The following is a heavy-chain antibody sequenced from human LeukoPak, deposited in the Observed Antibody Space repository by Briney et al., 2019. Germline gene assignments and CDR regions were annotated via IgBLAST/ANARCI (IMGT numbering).Heavy chain of an antibody. CDR2: INPSGGNT. D-gene: IGHD5-18*01. V-gene: IGHV1-46*01. CDR3: ARETPMATFDY. CDR1: GYTFTSYY. J-gene: IGHJ4*02. Sequence: ASVKVSCKASGYTFTSYYIHWVRQAPGQGLEWVGTINPSGGNTNYAQRFQGRVTMTRDRSTSTVYMELSSLRSDDTAVYYCARETPMATFDYWGQGTPVTVSS.